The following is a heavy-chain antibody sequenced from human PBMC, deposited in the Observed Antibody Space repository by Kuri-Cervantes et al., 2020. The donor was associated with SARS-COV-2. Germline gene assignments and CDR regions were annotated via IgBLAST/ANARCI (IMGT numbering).Heavy chain of an antibody. D-gene: IGHD5-24*01. V-gene: IGHV3-48*01. J-gene: IGHJ2*01. CDR1: GFTFSSYS. CDR2: ISSSSSTI. Sequence: GGSLRLSCAASGFTFSSYSMNWVRQAPGKGLEWVSYISSSSSTIYYADSVKGRFTISRDNAKNSLYLQMNSLRAEDTAVYYCASLLIRSRETPYWYFDLWGRGTLVTVSS. CDR3: ASLLIRSRETPYWYFDL.